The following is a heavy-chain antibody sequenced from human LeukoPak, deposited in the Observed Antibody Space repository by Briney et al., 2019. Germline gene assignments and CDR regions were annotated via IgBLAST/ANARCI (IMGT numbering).Heavy chain of an antibody. CDR1: GFTFSSYA. CDR2: ITGSSDSI. V-gene: IGHV3-21*01. CDR3: ARLVCSTIPCYGKFYFDS. D-gene: IGHD2-2*01. J-gene: IGHJ4*02. Sequence: GGSLRISCAASGFTFSSYAMEWVRQAPGKGLEWVSSITGSSDSIYYADSVKGRFTISRDNAKNSVYLQMNSLRAEDTAVYYCARLVCSTIPCYGKFYFDSWGQGTLVPVSS.